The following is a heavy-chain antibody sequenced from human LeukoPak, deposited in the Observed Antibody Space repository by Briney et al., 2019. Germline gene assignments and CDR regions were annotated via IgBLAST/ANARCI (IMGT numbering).Heavy chain of an antibody. D-gene: IGHD1-1*01. V-gene: IGHV4-61*01. CDR2: ISYSGST. J-gene: IGHJ4*02. CDR3: TRDSYTVWGDY. Sequence: PSETLSLTCTVSGVSVSSGTYYWSWIRQPPGKGLQWIGYISYSGSTNYNPSHKSRVSISVDTSRNQFSLKLSSVTAADTAVYYCTRDSYTVWGDYWGQGTLVTVSS. CDR1: GVSVSSGTYY.